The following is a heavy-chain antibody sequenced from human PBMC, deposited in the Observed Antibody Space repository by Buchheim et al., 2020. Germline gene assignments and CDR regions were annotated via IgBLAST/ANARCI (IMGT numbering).Heavy chain of an antibody. J-gene: IGHJ4*02. CDR1: GFTFGSSG. CDR3: AKDPTSGYNYFDN. D-gene: IGHD3-22*01. Sequence: EVQLLESGGGLLQPGGSLRLSCAASGFTFGSSGMSWVRQAPGKGLEWVSDISGSGISTNYADSVKGRFIISRDNSKNTLYLQMNSLRVEDTAVYYCAKDPTSGYNYFDNWGQGTL. V-gene: IGHV3-23*01. CDR2: ISGSGIST.